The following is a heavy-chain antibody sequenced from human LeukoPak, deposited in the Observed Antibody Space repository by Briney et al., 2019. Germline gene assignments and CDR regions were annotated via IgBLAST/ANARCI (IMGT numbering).Heavy chain of an antibody. CDR2: ISSSSSYI. CDR3: ARDGIQLWLRTYYFDY. CDR1: GFTFDDYA. J-gene: IGHJ4*02. D-gene: IGHD5-18*01. Sequence: GGSLRLSCAASGFTFDDYAMNWVRQAPGKGLEWVSSISSSSSYIYYADSVKGRFTISRDNAKNSLYLQMNSLRAEDTAVYYCARDGIQLWLRTYYFDYWGQGTLVTVSS. V-gene: IGHV3-21*01.